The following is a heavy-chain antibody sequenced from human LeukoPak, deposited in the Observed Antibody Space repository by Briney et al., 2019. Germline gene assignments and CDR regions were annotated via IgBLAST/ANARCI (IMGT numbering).Heavy chain of an antibody. CDR1: GFTFSTYN. CDR2: ISSTGSAK. CDR3: AKERRGYSYGYIDY. V-gene: IGHV3-21*01. D-gene: IGHD5-18*01. J-gene: IGHJ4*02. Sequence: GGSLRLSCAASGFTFSTYNMNWVCQAPGKGLEWVSSISSTGSAKYYADSVRGRFTISRDNANHSLYLQMNSLRAEDTAVYYCAKERRGYSYGYIDYWGQGSLVSVSS.